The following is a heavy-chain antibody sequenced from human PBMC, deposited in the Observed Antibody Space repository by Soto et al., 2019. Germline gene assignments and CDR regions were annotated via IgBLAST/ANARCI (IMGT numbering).Heavy chain of an antibody. CDR2: ISPMVGIA. CDR1: EGTFSTYI. V-gene: IGHV1-69*02. D-gene: IGHD1-26*01. Sequence: QVQLVQSGAEVKKPGSSVRVSCKASEGTFSTYIISWVRQAPGQGLEWMGRISPMVGIAIYAQKFQGRIAITADKSTSIAYLEVTSLRNEDTSVYYCARLASGSYDYWGQGTLITVSS. J-gene: IGHJ4*02. CDR3: ARLASGSYDY.